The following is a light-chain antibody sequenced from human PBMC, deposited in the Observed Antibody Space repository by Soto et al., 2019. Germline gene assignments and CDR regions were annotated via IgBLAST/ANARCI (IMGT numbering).Light chain of an antibody. J-gene: IGLJ1*01. CDR3: SSYTSSSTLSTYV. Sequence: QSVLTQPASVSGSPGQSITISCTGTRSDVGGYNYVSWYQHHPVKAPKLMIYDVSNRPSGVSNRFSGSKSGNTASLIISGLQAEDEADYYCSSYTSSSTLSTYVFGTGTKVTVL. CDR1: RSDVGGYNY. V-gene: IGLV2-14*03. CDR2: DVS.